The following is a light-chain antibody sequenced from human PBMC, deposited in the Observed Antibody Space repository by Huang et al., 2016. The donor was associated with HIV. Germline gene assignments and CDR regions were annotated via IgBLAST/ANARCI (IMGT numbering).Light chain of an antibody. V-gene: IGKV3-15*01. CDR1: QSVNNN. CDR3: QHYNNWSPWT. Sequence: EIVMTQSPATLSVSPGERATLSCRASQSVNNNLAWYQQKPGQAPRLPIYGASARATGIPARFTGSGSGTEFTLTISSLQSEDFAVYYCQHYNNWSPWTFGQGTKVEI. CDR2: GAS. J-gene: IGKJ1*01.